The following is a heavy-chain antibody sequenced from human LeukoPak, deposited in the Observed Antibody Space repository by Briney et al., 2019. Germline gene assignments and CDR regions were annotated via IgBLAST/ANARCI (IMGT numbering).Heavy chain of an antibody. CDR3: AKGGRLWFGEFVVHYMDV. CDR1: EFSVGSNY. J-gene: IGHJ6*03. V-gene: IGHV3-66*01. CDR2: IYSGGST. D-gene: IGHD3-10*01. Sequence: PGGSLRLSCAASEFSVGSNYMTWVRQAPGKGLEWVSLIYSGGSTYYADSVKGRFTISRDNSKNTLYLQMNSLRAEDTAVYYCAKGGRLWFGEFVVHYMDVWGKGTTVTISS.